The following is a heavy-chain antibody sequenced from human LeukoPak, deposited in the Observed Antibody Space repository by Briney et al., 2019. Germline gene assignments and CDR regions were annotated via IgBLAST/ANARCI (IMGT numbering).Heavy chain of an antibody. J-gene: IGHJ4*02. CDR3: AKDPATVTTAGPCCHWVDY. D-gene: IGHD4-17*01. V-gene: IGHV3-23*01. Sequence: PGGSLRLSCAASGFTFSSYAMSWVRQAPGKGLEWVSAISGSGGSTYYADSVKGRFTISRDNSKNTLYLQMNSLRAEDTAVYYCAKDPATVTTAGPCCHWVDYWGQGTLVTVSS. CDR2: ISGSGGST. CDR1: GFTFSSYA.